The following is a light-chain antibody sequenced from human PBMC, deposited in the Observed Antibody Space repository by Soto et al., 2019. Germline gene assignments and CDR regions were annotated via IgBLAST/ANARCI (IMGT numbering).Light chain of an antibody. V-gene: IGKV3-15*01. CDR1: QSVSSSN. J-gene: IGKJ1*01. Sequence: EIVLTQSPVTLSLSPGERATLSCRASQSVSSSNLAWYQQKPGQAPRLLIYGASTRATGIPARFSGSGSGTEFTLTISSLQSEDFAVYYCQQYNNWPLTFGQGTKVDIK. CDR3: QQYNNWPLT. CDR2: GAS.